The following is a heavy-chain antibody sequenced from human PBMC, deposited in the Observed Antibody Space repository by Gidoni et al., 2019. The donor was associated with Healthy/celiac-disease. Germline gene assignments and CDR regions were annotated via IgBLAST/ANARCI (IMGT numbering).Heavy chain of an antibody. CDR1: GGTFSSYA. CDR3: AFSAAEPEYFQH. V-gene: IGHV1-69*04. D-gene: IGHD6-13*01. Sequence: QVQLAQSGAEVKKPGSSVKVSCKASGGTFSSYAISWVRQAPGQGLEWMGRIIPILGIANYAQKFQGRVTITADKSTSTAYMELSSLRSEDTAVYYCAFSAAEPEYFQHWGQGTLVTVSS. CDR2: IIPILGIA. J-gene: IGHJ1*01.